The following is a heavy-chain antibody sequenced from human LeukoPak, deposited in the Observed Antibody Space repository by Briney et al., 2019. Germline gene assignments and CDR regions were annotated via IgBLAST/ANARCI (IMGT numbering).Heavy chain of an antibody. CDR3: ARDYCGGDCFPDY. D-gene: IGHD2-21*02. Sequence: PEASVKVSCKASGYTFTGYYVHWVRQAPGQGLEWTGRINPNSGDTNYAQKFQGRVTMTRDTSISTAYMELSGLRSDDTAVYYCARDYCGGDCFPDYWGQGTLVTVSS. CDR2: INPNSGDT. J-gene: IGHJ4*02. CDR1: GYTFTGYY. V-gene: IGHV1-2*06.